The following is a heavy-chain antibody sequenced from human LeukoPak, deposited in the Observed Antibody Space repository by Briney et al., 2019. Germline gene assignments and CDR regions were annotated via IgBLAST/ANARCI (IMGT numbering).Heavy chain of an antibody. V-gene: IGHV4-4*07. Sequence: PSETLSLTCTVSGGSISSYYWSWIRQPAGKGLEWTGRIYTSGSTNYNPSLKSRVTISVGTSKNQFSLKLSSVTAADTAVYYCARGRGPDYGDYTVLGYWGQGTLVTVSS. J-gene: IGHJ4*02. CDR1: GGSISSYY. D-gene: IGHD4-17*01. CDR2: IYTSGST. CDR3: ARGRGPDYGDYTVLGY.